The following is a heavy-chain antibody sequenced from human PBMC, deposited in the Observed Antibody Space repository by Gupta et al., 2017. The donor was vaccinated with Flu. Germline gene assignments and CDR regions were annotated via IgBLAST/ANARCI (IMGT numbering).Heavy chain of an antibody. CDR3: VRDFRFQDDY. CDR1: GFTLSTYW. D-gene: IGHD3-10*01. CDR2: VKQDGSER. J-gene: IGHJ4*02. Sequence: EVQLVESGGGLVQPGGSVRLSCAASGFTLSTYWMTWVRQAPGTAPEWVGNVKQDGSERYYLDSVKGRFTISRDNAKNSLYLQMNSLRAEDTALYFCVRDFRFQDDYWGQGTLVTVSS. V-gene: IGHV3-7*01.